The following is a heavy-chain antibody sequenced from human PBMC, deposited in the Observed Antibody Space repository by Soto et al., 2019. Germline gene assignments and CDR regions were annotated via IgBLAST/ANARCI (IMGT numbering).Heavy chain of an antibody. V-gene: IGHV4-39*01. D-gene: IGHD2-15*01. J-gene: IGHJ5*02. CDR3: ARHGVGVAADNWFDP. CDR2: IYYSGST. Sequence: SETLSLTCTVSGGSISSSSYYWGWIRQPPGKGLEWIGSIYYSGSTYYNPSLKSRVTISVDTSKNQFSLKLSSVTAADTAVYYCARHGVGVAADNWFDPWGQGTLVTVSS. CDR1: GGSISSSSYY.